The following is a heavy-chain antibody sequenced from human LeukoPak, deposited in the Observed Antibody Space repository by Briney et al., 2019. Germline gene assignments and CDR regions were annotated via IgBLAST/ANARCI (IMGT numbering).Heavy chain of an antibody. CDR1: GFTFSSYW. Sequence: QPGGSLRLSCAASGFTFSSYWMSWVRQAPGKGLEWVANIKQDGSEKYYVDSVKGRFTISRDNAKNSLHLQMNSLRAEDTAVYYCARDQDDYVWGSYRPLDYWGQGTLVTVSS. J-gene: IGHJ4*02. V-gene: IGHV3-7*03. D-gene: IGHD3-16*02. CDR3: ARDQDDYVWGSYRPLDY. CDR2: IKQDGSEK.